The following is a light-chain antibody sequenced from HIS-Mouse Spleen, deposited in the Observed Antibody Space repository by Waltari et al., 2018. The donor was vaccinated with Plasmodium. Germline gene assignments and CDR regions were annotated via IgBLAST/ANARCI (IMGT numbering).Light chain of an antibody. CDR3: QAWDSSTVV. J-gene: IGLJ2*01. Sequence: SYELTQPPAVSVSPGQTASITCSGDELGDKYACWYQQKPGQSHVLVIYLDSKRPSGIPERFSGSNSGNTATLTISGTQAMDEADYYCQAWDSSTVVFGGGTKLTVL. V-gene: IGLV3-1*01. CDR2: LDS. CDR1: ELGDKY.